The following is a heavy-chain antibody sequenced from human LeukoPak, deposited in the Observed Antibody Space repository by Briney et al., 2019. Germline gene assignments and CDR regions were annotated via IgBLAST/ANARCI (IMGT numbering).Heavy chain of an antibody. V-gene: IGHV3-7*01. J-gene: IGHJ4*02. Sequence: GSPRLSCAPARFTPASHWMRWVRHAPEEGREWVANIKQGGVDKYYMDSCKGRFTISRENAKNSLYLQMNSLRVEGTALYYCGRVSSSMGGAADYWGQGTLVTVSS. CDR1: RFTPASHW. CDR2: IKQGGVDK. CDR3: GRVSSSMGGAADY. D-gene: IGHD6-6*01.